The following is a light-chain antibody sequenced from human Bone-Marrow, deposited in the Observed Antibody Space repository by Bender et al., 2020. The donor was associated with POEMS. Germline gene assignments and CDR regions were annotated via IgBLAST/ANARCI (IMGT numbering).Light chain of an antibody. CDR2: KDT. CDR1: RLEDKY. J-gene: IGLJ2*01. V-gene: IGLV3-1*01. CDR3: QAWDTTVV. Sequence: SYELTQPPSVSVSPGQTATITCSGDRLEDKYTCWYQQKPGQSPVLIIYKDTKRPSGIPGRFSGSNTGTTATLTISRTQAMDEADYYCQAWDTTVVFGGGARMTV.